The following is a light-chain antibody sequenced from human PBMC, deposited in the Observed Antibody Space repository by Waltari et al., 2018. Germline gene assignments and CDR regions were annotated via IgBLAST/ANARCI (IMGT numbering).Light chain of an antibody. Sequence: PGQTARITCSGDVLATRYGRWFQQKPGQAPVLIIFKDTERPSGIPERFSGSTSGTTVTLTISGAQVEDEADYYCYSAADNSWVFGGGTKLTVL. CDR3: YSAADNSWV. CDR2: KDT. J-gene: IGLJ3*02. CDR1: VLATRY. V-gene: IGLV3-27*01.